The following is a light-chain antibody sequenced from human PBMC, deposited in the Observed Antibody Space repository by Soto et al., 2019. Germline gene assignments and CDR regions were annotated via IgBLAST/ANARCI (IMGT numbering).Light chain of an antibody. V-gene: IGKV4-1*01. CDR2: WAS. Sequence: DIVMTQSPDSLAVSLGERATINCKSSQSVLYSSNNKNYLAWYQQKPGQPPKLLIYWASTRESGVPDRCSGSGSGTDFTLTISSVQAGDVEVYYCQQYYSTPPTFGQGTRVEIK. J-gene: IGKJ1*01. CDR3: QQYYSTPPT. CDR1: QSVLYSSNNKNY.